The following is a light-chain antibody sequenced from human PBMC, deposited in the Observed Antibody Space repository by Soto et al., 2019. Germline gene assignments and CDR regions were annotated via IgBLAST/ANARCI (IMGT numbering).Light chain of an antibody. CDR2: GAS. Sequence: EIVMTQSPATLSMSPGERATLSCRASESVSSNLDWYQQKPGQAPRLLIYGASTRATGIPARFSGSGSGTEFTLSISSLQSEDVALYYCQQYNNWRTFGQGTKVEIK. V-gene: IGKV3-15*01. J-gene: IGKJ1*01. CDR1: ESVSSN. CDR3: QQYNNWRT.